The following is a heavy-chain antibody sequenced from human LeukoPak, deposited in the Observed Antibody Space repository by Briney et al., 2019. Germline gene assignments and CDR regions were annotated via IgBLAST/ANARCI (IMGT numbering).Heavy chain of an antibody. Sequence: GASVKVSCKASGYTFTGYYMHWVRQAPGQGLEWMGRIIPNSGGTNSGQKFQGRLTMTRDTSISTAYMELSRLSSDDTAVYYCARGDYDTGGYKFDYWGQGTLVTVSS. CDR1: GYTFTGYY. CDR2: IIPNSGGT. V-gene: IGHV1-2*06. J-gene: IGHJ4*02. D-gene: IGHD3-22*01. CDR3: ARGDYDTGGYKFDY.